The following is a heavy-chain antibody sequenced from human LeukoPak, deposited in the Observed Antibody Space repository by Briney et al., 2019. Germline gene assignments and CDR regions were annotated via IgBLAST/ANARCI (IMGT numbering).Heavy chain of an antibody. CDR2: IYTSGST. CDR1: GGSISSGSYY. CDR3: ARGYSYGYSY. Sequence: SETLSLTCTVSGGSISSGSYYWSWIRQPAGKGLEWIGRIYTSGSTNYNPSLKRRVTISVDTSKNQFSLKLSSVTAADTAVYYWARGYSYGYSYWGQGTLVTVSS. D-gene: IGHD5-18*01. J-gene: IGHJ4*02. V-gene: IGHV4-61*02.